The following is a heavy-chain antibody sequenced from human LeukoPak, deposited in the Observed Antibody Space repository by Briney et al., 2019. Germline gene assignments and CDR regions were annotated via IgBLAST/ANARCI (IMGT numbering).Heavy chain of an antibody. CDR1: GGSISSNNW. Sequence: SETLSLTCAVSGGSISSNNWWGWVRRPPGKGLEWIGEIYHSGSPNYNPSLKSRVTISVDKSRNHFSLNLSSVTAADTAVYYCARVNINNWHSCDYWGQGTLVTVSS. J-gene: IGHJ4*02. CDR2: IYHSGSP. CDR3: ARVNINNWHSCDY. D-gene: IGHD1-1*01. V-gene: IGHV4-4*02.